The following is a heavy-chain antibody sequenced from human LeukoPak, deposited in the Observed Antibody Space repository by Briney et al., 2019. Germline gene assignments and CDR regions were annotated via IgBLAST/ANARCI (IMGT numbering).Heavy chain of an antibody. CDR3: AKWPEGAMDYFDY. Sequence: GGSLRLSCAASGFSFSSYAMTWARQAPVKGLEWVSAISGDGTRTYYAGSVKGRFTISGDNSKNTLYLEMSSLRVEDTAIYYCAKWPEGAMDYFDYWGQGTLVTVSS. V-gene: IGHV3-23*01. CDR1: GFSFSSYA. D-gene: IGHD3-16*01. CDR2: ISGDGTRT. J-gene: IGHJ4*02.